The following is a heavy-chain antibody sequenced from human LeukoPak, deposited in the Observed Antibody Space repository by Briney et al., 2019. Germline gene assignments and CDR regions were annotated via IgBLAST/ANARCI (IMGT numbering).Heavy chain of an antibody. CDR1: GYTFTSYD. V-gene: IGHV1-8*01. CDR3: ARYGDFDY. Sequence: ASVKVSCKASGYTFTSYDINWVRQATGQGLEWMGWMNPNSGNTSYAQKFQGRVTMTRDTSTSTVYMELSSLRSEDTAVYYCARYGDFDYWGQGTLVTVSS. CDR2: MNPNSGNT. D-gene: IGHD3-10*01. J-gene: IGHJ4*02.